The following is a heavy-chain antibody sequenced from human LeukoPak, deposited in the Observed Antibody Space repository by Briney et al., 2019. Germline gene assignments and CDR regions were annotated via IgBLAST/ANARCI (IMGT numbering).Heavy chain of an antibody. CDR3: AKAPEAYSSNYGWFDP. V-gene: IGHV3-9*01. D-gene: IGHD4-11*01. J-gene: IGHJ5*02. CDR2: ISWNSGSK. Sequence: GGSLRLSCAASGFTFDDYAMHWVRQAPGKGLEWVSGISWNSGSKGYADSVKGRFTISRDNAKNSLYLQMNSLRAEDTALYYCAKAPEAYSSNYGWFDPWGQGTLVTVSS. CDR1: GFTFDDYA.